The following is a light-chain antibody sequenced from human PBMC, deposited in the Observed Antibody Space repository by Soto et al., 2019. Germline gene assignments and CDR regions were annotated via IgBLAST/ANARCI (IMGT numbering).Light chain of an antibody. Sequence: EILMTQSPATLFVSPGERATLSCRASQSVSSNLAWYQQKPGQAPRLLIYGASTRATGIPARFSCSGSGTEFTLTISSLQSEDFAVYYCQQYNNWPPYTFGQGTKVDIK. CDR2: GAS. V-gene: IGKV3-15*01. J-gene: IGKJ2*01. CDR1: QSVSSN. CDR3: QQYNNWPPYT.